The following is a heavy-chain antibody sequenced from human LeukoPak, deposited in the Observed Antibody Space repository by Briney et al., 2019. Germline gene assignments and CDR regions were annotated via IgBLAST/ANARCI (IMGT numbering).Heavy chain of an antibody. CDR1: GYSFLNYW. CDR2: IYPGDSIT. J-gene: IGHJ6*03. CDR3: ARHVDYFYCMDV. V-gene: IGHV5-51*01. Sequence: GESLKISCKASGYSFLNYWIAWVRQMPGKGLEWMGIIYPGDSITIYSPTFQGQVTMSVDKSVSTAYLQWSSLKASDTAIYYCARHVDYFYCMDVWGKGSTVTISS.